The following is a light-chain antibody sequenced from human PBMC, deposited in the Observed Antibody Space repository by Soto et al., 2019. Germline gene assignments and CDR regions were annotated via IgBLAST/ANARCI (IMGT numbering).Light chain of an antibody. J-gene: IGKJ1*01. Sequence: EILMTQTPATLSVSPGERATISCTASQSVSGNLAWYQQKPGQGPRLLIYGASTRATGIPARFSGSGSGTEFTLTISSLQSEDSAVYFCQQYNKWPWTFGQGTKVEIK. V-gene: IGKV3-15*01. CDR1: QSVSGN. CDR2: GAS. CDR3: QQYNKWPWT.